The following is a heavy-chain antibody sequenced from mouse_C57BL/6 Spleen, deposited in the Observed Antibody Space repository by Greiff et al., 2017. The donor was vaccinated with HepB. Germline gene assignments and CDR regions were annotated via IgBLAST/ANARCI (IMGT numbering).Heavy chain of an antibody. CDR3: AGGGGSSFAWFAY. CDR1: GYTFTSYW. D-gene: IGHD1-1*01. CDR2: IDPSDSET. Sequence: VQLQQPGAELVRPGSSVKLSCKASGYTFTSYWMHWVKQRPIQGLEWIGNIDPSDSETHYNQKFKDKATLTVDKSSSTAYMQLSSLTSEDSAVYYCAGGGGSSFAWFAYWGQGTLVTVSA. V-gene: IGHV1-52*01. J-gene: IGHJ3*01.